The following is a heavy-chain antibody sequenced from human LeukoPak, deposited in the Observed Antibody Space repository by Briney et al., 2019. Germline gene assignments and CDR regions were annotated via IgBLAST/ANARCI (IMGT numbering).Heavy chain of an antibody. J-gene: IGHJ4*02. CDR3: ATLAAADTDY. CDR2: VSSDGSST. Sequence: PGVSLRLSCAASGFSFSIYWMHWVRQAPGKGPAWVSRVSSDGSSTSYADSVKGRFTISRDNARNTLFLQMNSLRAEDTAVYYCATLAAADTDYWGQGTLVTVSS. CDR1: GFSFSIYW. V-gene: IGHV3-74*01. D-gene: IGHD6-13*01.